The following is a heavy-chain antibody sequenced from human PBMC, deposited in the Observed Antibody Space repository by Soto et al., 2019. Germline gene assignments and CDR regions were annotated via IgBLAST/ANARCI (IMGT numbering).Heavy chain of an antibody. Sequence: ETLSLTCTVSGGSINNYYWGWIRQPPGKGLEWIGNIYYAGSPYYNPSLKSRVTISVDTSKNHFSLALTSVTAADTAVYYCARLMGVVTVDYWGQGALVTVSS. CDR1: GGSINNYY. V-gene: IGHV4-39*02. CDR3: ARLMGVVTVDY. J-gene: IGHJ4*02. CDR2: IYYAGSP. D-gene: IGHD2-21*02.